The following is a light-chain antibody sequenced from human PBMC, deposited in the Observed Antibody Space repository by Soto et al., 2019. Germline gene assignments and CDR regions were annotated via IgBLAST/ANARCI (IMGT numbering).Light chain of an antibody. CDR3: TSYTTSNSNTLSV. J-gene: IGLJ1*01. CDR1: SSDVGGYNR. V-gene: IGLV2-14*01. CDR2: DVN. Sequence: QSVLTQPASVSGSPGQSITISCTGTSSDVGGYNRVSWYQQYPGKAPKLVIYDVNNRPSEVSNRFSGSKSGNTASLTISGLQAEDEADYYCTSYTTSNSNTLSVFGTGTKVTVL.